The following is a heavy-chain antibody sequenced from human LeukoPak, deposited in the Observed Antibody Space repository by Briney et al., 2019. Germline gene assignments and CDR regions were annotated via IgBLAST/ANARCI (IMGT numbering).Heavy chain of an antibody. CDR2: ISYDGSNK. Sequence: PGRSLRPSCAASGFTFSSYAMHGVRQAPGKGLEWVAVISYDGSNKYYADSVKGRFTISRDNSKNTLYLQMNSLRAEDTAVYYCAGERIRGEDYWGQGTLVTVSS. CDR3: AGERIRGEDY. J-gene: IGHJ4*02. D-gene: IGHD3-10*01. CDR1: GFTFSSYA. V-gene: IGHV3-30*04.